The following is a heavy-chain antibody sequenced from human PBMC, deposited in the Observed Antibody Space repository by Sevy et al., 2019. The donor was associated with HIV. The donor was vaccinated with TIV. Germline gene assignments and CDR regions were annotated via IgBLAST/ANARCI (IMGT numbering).Heavy chain of an antibody. J-gene: IGHJ4*02. CDR1: EFMFSTYA. V-gene: IGHV3-30-3*01. CDR3: ARDAGYSTDLNPSDY. Sequence: GGSLRLSCAASEFMFSTYAMHWVRQAPGKGLEWVAVISYAGSSHYYADSVKGRFTISRDNSKNTLFLQMNSLRLEDTAFYYCARDAGYSTDLNPSDYWGQGTLVTVSS. CDR2: ISYAGSSH. D-gene: IGHD6-13*01.